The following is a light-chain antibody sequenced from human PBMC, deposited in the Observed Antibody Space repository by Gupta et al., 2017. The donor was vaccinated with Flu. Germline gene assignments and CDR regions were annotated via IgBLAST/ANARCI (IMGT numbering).Light chain of an antibody. V-gene: IGLV3-21*01. CDR2: DDS. CDR3: QVWESDTDRYV. J-gene: IGLJ1*01. CDR1: NIGSKS. Sequence: KAARIALERYNIGSKSVHWYQLSPGQAPILVIYDDSDRPSGIPERFSGSNSGNTATLTISRVEAEDEADYYCQVWESDTDRYVFGTGTKVTVL.